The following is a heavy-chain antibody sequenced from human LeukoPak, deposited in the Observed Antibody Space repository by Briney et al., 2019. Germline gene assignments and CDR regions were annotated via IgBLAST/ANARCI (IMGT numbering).Heavy chain of an antibody. CDR1: GFTVSSNY. D-gene: IGHD3-22*01. J-gene: IGHJ4*02. V-gene: IGHV3-53*01. CDR2: LHSGGST. Sequence: GGSLRLSCAASGFTVSSNYMSWVRQAPGKGLEWVSLLHSGGSTYYADSVKGRFTISRDNSKNTLYLQMNSLRAEDTAVYYCATSRNSYDSSFDYWGQGTLVTVSS. CDR3: ATSRNSYDSSFDY.